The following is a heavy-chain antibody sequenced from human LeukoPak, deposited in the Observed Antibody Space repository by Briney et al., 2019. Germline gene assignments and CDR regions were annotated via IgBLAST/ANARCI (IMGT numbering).Heavy chain of an antibody. V-gene: IGHV1-46*01. CDR3: ARVEIAVAGPGDAFDI. CDR1: GYTFTGYY. CDR2: INPSGGST. J-gene: IGHJ3*02. Sequence: ASVKVSCKASGYTFTGYYMHWVRQAPGQGLEWMGIINPSGGSTSYAQKFQGRVTMTRDMSTSTVYMELSSLRSEDTAVYYCARVEIAVAGPGDAFDIWGQGTMVTVSS. D-gene: IGHD6-19*01.